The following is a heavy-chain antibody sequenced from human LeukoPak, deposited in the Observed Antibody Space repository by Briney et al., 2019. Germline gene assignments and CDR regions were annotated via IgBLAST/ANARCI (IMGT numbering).Heavy chain of an antibody. D-gene: IGHD6-19*01. CDR1: EFIFSSYT. Sequence: GGSLRLSCDASEFIFSSYTMHWVRQAPGKGLEWVAFISYDGSNKDYADSVKGQFTISRDNSKNTLYLQMNSLRADDTAIYYCAKDKSSSGWYGMDVWGQGTTVTVSS. J-gene: IGHJ6*02. CDR2: ISYDGSNK. CDR3: AKDKSSSGWYGMDV. V-gene: IGHV3-30-3*01.